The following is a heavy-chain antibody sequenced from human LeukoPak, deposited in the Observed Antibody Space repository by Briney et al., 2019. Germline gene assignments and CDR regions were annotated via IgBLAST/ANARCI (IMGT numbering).Heavy chain of an antibody. Sequence: SETLSLTCIVSGGSISSYYWSWIRQPAGKGLEWIGRIYTSGSTNYNPSLKSRVTMSVDTSKNQFSLKLSSVTAADTAVYYCARELLTIYYDSSGSYAFDIWGQGTMVTVSS. CDR1: GGSISSYY. J-gene: IGHJ3*02. CDR2: IYTSGST. D-gene: IGHD3-22*01. V-gene: IGHV4-4*07. CDR3: ARELLTIYYDSSGSYAFDI.